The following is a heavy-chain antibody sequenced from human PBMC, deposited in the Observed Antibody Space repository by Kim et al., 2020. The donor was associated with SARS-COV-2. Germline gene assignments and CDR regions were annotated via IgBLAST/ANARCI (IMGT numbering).Heavy chain of an antibody. CDR3: ARSSRTVYNSFDS. V-gene: IGHV4-59*01. Sequence: SETLSLTCAVSGGSLTYYYWSWIRQPPGKGLEWIALIDESGSANYSPSLNGRVTISMDTSGNHFSLKLRSLTAADTAMYFCARSSRTVYNSFDSWGQGTLVTVSS. D-gene: IGHD3-10*01. CDR1: GGSLTYYY. J-gene: IGHJ4*02. CDR2: IDESGSA.